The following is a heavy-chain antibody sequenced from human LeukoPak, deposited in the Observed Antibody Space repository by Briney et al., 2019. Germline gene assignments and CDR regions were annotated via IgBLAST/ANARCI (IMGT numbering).Heavy chain of an antibody. D-gene: IGHD2-2*01. V-gene: IGHV3-23*01. CDR2: VSGSGGST. J-gene: IGHJ3*01. CDR1: GFTFSSFA. CDR3: AKDRSCSGSSCNVGS. Sequence: PPGGSLRLSCAASGFTFSSFAMSWVRQAPGKGLEWVSAVSGSGGSTYYADSVKGRFTISRDNSKNTLFLQMNSLRAEDTTVYYCAKDRSCSGSSCNVGSGGQGKIVSVSS.